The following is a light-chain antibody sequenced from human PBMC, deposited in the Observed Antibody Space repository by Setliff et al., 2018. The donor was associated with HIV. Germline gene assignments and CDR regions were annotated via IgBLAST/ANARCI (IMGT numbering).Light chain of an antibody. J-gene: IGLJ1*01. CDR1: GGNVGAYNY. V-gene: IGLV2-11*01. CDR2: DVS. CDR3: CSYAGSYSVG. Sequence: QSALAQPPSVSGSLGQSVTISCTGTGGNVGAYNYVSWYQQHPGKAPKLLIYDVSKRPSGVPDRISGSKSGTTASLTISGLQGEDEADYHCCSYAGSYSVGFGTGTKGTV.